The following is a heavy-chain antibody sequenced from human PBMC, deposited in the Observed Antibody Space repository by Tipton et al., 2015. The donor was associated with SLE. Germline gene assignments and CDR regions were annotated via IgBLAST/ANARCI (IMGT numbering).Heavy chain of an antibody. V-gene: IGHV4-38-2*02. Sequence: TLSLTCTVSRYSISHGYYWGWIRQPPGKGLEWIGYIFHSGSTHYNPSLKSRVTISVDTSKNQFSLKVSSVTAADTAVYYCARRSGDGTAYYYVDYWGRGTLVTVSS. CDR3: ARRSGDGTAYYYVDY. D-gene: IGHD3-22*01. CDR2: IFHSGST. J-gene: IGHJ4*02. CDR1: RYSISHGYY.